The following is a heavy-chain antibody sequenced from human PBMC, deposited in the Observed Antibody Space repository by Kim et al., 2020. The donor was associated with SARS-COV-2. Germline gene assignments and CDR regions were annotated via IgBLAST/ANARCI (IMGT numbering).Heavy chain of an antibody. Sequence: SETLSLTCTVSGGSISSYYWSWIRQPPGKGLEWIGYIYYRGSTNYNPSLKSRVTISVDTSKNQFSLKLSSVTAADTAVYYCARDLGGWLNVWGQGTLVTVSS. V-gene: IGHV4-59*01. CDR2: IYYRGST. D-gene: IGHD6-19*01. CDR3: ARDLGGWLNV. J-gene: IGHJ4*02. CDR1: GGSISSYY.